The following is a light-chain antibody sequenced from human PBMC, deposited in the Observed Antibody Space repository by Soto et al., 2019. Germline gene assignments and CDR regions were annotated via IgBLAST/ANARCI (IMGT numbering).Light chain of an antibody. V-gene: IGKV3-20*01. CDR3: QQTYTTPEIN. Sequence: EIVLTQSPGTLSLSPGERATLSCRASQSVSSSSLAWYQQKRGQAPRLLIHDASSRATGIPDRFSASGTGTDFTLTISSLQPEDFAIYYCQQTYTTPEINFGQGTRLEIK. CDR1: QSVSSSS. CDR2: DAS. J-gene: IGKJ5*01.